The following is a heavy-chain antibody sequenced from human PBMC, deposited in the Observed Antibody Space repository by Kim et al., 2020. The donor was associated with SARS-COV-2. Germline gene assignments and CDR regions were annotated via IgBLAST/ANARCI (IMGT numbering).Heavy chain of an antibody. J-gene: IGHJ2*01. D-gene: IGHD3-22*01. V-gene: IGHV3-11*06. CDR3: ARGSYYDSSGYHNWYFDL. Sequence: KGRFTISRDNAKNSLYLHMNSLRAEDTALYYCARGSYYDSSGYHNWYFDLWGRGTLVTVSS.